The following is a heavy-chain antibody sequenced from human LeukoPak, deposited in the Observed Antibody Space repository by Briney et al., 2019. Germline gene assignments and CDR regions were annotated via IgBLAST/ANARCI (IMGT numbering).Heavy chain of an antibody. CDR2: IYSGGST. CDR3: AREVDYYDSSGYYSSRYFQH. CDR1: GFTVSSNY. D-gene: IGHD3-22*01. Sequence: GGSLRLSCAASGFTVSSNYMSWVRQAPGKGLEWVSVIYSGGSTYYADSVKGRFTISRDNSKNTLYLQMNSLRAEDTAVFYCAREVDYYDSSGYYSSRYFQHWGQGTLVTVSS. J-gene: IGHJ1*01. V-gene: IGHV3-53*01.